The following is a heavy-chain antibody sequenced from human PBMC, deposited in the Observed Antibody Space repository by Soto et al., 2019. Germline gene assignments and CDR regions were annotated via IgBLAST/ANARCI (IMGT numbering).Heavy chain of an antibody. V-gene: IGHV4-31*03. Sequence: SETLSLTCTVSGGSISSGGYYWSWIRQHPGKGLEWIGYIYYSGSTYYNPSLKSRVTISVDTSKNQFSLKLSSVTAADTAVYYCARGVATEGVDYWGQGTLVTVSS. J-gene: IGHJ4*02. CDR1: GGSISSGGYY. CDR3: ARGVATEGVDY. D-gene: IGHD5-12*01. CDR2: IYYSGST.